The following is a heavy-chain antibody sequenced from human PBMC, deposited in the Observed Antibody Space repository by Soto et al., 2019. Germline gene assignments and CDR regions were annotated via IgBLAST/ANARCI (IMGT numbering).Heavy chain of an antibody. J-gene: IGHJ4*02. V-gene: IGHV4-59*01. CDR2: ISYSGNT. CDR1: GGSIISGY. Sequence: ASETLSLTCTVSGGSIISGYWSWIRQPPGKGLEWTGYISYSGNTNYNPSLKSRVTMSVDTPKNQFSLRLSSVTTADTAVYYCAGLRGYAGSTIDYWGQGTLVTVSS. CDR3: AGLRGYAGSTIDY. D-gene: IGHD2-15*01.